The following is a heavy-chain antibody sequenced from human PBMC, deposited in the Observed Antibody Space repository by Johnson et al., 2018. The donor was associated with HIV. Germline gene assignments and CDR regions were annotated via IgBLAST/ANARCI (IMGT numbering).Heavy chain of an antibody. Sequence: VQLVESGGGVVQPGRSLRLSCAASGFTFSSYWMHWVRQAPGKGLVWVSAISGSGGSTYYADSVKGRFTISRDNSKNTLYLQMNSLRAEDTAVYYCASTRTGWGAFDIWGQGTMVTVSS. CDR1: GFTFSSYW. V-gene: IGHV3-23*04. CDR2: ISGSGGST. D-gene: IGHD6-19*01. J-gene: IGHJ3*02. CDR3: ASTRTGWGAFDI.